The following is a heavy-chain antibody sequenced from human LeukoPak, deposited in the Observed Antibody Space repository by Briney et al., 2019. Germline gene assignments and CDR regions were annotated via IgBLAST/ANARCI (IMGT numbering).Heavy chain of an antibody. CDR1: GFTFDDYA. V-gene: IGHV3-9*01. CDR2: ISWNSGSI. J-gene: IGHJ4*02. Sequence: GRSLRLSCAASGFTFDDYAMHWVRQVPGKGLEWVSGISWNSGSIGYADSVKGRFTISRDNAKNSLYLQMNSLRAEDTAVYYCARHLSGVTGYTYGRGIDYWGQGTLVTVSS. D-gene: IGHD5-18*01. CDR3: ARHLSGVTGYTYGRGIDY.